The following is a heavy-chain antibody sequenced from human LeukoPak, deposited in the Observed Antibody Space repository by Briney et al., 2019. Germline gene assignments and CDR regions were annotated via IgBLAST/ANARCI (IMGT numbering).Heavy chain of an antibody. D-gene: IGHD5/OR15-5a*01. J-gene: IGHJ4*02. CDR2: IWYDGSNK. V-gene: IGHV3-33*01. CDR3: ARSSLPYYFDY. CDR1: GFTFSSYG. Sequence: GGSLRLSCAASGFTFSSYGMHWVRQAPGKGREGVAVIWYDGSNKYYADSVKGRFTISRDSSENTLYLQMNSLRAEDTAVYYCARSSLPYYFDYWGQGTLVTVSS.